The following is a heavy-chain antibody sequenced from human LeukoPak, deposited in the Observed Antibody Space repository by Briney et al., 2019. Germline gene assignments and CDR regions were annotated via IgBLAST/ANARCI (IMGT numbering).Heavy chain of an antibody. D-gene: IGHD3-16*01. Sequence: SGTLSLTCSVSGAPISSNNWWWSWVRQPPGKGLEWIGEIYHSGSTNYNPSLKSRVTISADTSKNHFSLKLNSVTTADTAVYYCTRGAGWLIDYWGQGILVTVSS. CDR1: GAPISSNNW. CDR3: TRGAGWLIDY. V-gene: IGHV4-4*02. J-gene: IGHJ4*02. CDR2: IYHSGST.